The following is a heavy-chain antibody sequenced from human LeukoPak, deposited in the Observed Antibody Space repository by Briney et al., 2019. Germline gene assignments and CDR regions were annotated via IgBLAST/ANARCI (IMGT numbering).Heavy chain of an antibody. J-gene: IGHJ4*02. V-gene: IGHV3-21*01. CDR2: ISSSSSYR. CDR1: RFTLSRYS. D-gene: IGHD3-16*01. Sequence: PGGSLRLSCAASRFTLSRYSMNWLRHAPGKGLEWVSSISSSSSYRYYADSVKGRFTISRDNAKNSSHLQMNSLRAEDTAVYYCMSYAGRSDDYWGRGTLVTVSS. CDR3: MSYAGRSDDY.